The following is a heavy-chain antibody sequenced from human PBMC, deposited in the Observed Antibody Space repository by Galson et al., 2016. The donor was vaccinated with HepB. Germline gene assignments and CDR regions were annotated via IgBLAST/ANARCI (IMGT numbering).Heavy chain of an antibody. J-gene: IGHJ5*02. V-gene: IGHV3-23*01. D-gene: IGHD6-19*01. Sequence: SLRLSCAASGFSFSSYARSWVRQAPGKGLEWVSAISGSGGDSTYYADSVKGRFTISRDNSKNMLYLQMNSLRAEDTAVYYCAKDQAQNMAVALRWFDPWGQGTLVTVSS. CDR1: GFSFSSYA. CDR2: ISGSGGDST. CDR3: AKDQAQNMAVALRWFDP.